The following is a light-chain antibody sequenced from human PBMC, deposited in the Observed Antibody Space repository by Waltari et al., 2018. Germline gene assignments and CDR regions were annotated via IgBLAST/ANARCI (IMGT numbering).Light chain of an antibody. CDR3: AAWDDRLRNWV. J-gene: IGLJ3*02. CDR2: RNT. V-gene: IGLV1-47*01. CDR1: SSNIENNF. Sequence: QSVLTQPPSASGTPGQRVSISCSGTSSNIENNFVFWYQQFPGTAPKLLIYRNTLRPAVAPDRFSGSKSGTSASLAISGLRSEDEADYYCAAWDDRLRNWVFGGGTKLTVL.